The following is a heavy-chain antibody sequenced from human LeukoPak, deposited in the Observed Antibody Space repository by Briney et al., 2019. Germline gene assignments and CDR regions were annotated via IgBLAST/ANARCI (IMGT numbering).Heavy chain of an antibody. J-gene: IGHJ4*02. D-gene: IGHD6-19*01. Sequence: PGGPQRLSCAASGFNSNKYDMTWARQAPGKGLEWVSTITGRSDNTYYTDFEKGGFVTSRDNSKDTLYRQMNILIAEDTALYYCAKGGWLDDMGQGALFTVSS. CDR2: ITGRSDNT. CDR1: GFNSNKYD. V-gene: IGHV3-23*01. CDR3: AKGGWLDD.